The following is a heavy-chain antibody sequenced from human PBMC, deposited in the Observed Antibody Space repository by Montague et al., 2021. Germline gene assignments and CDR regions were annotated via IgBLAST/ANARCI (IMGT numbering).Heavy chain of an antibody. Sequence: PALVKPTQTLRLTCTFSGFSLNCSGVGVGWIRQPPGKALEWLALIYWDDDTRYNPSLRSRLAITRDTSKNQVVLTLTNVAPVDTATYFCAHRLVAGNWFDPWGQGTLVTVSS. CDR2: IYWDDDT. CDR3: AHRLVAGNWFDP. V-gene: IGHV2-5*02. J-gene: IGHJ5*02. CDR1: GFSLNCSGVG.